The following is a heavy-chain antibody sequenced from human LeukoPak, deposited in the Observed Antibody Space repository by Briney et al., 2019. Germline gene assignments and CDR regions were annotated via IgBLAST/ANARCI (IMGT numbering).Heavy chain of an antibody. CDR1: GYSFTSYW. CDR3: ARQTRGGIVAAGSDY. D-gene: IGHD6-13*01. Sequence: GESLKISCKGSGYSFTSYWVGWVRQMPGKGLEWMGIIYPGDSDTRYSPSFQGQVTISADKSISTAYLQWSSLKASDSAMYYCARQTRGGIVAAGSDYWGQGTLVTVSS. J-gene: IGHJ4*02. CDR2: IYPGDSDT. V-gene: IGHV5-51*01.